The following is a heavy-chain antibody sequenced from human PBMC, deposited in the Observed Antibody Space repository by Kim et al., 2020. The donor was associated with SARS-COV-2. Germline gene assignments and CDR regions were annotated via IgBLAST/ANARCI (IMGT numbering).Heavy chain of an antibody. Sequence: SETLSLTCTVSGGSISSSSYYWGWIRQPPGKGLEWIGSIYYSGSTYYNPSLKSRVTISVDTSKNQFSLKLSSVTAADTAVYYCARGRIYYDFWSGFEGPYYFDYWGQGTLVTVSS. CDR1: GGSISSSSYY. CDR2: IYYSGST. J-gene: IGHJ4*02. CDR3: ARGRIYYDFWSGFEGPYYFDY. V-gene: IGHV4-39*01. D-gene: IGHD3-3*01.